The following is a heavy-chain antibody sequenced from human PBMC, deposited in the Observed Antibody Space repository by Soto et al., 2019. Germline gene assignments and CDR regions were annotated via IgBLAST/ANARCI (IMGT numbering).Heavy chain of an antibody. V-gene: IGHV3-13*05. CDR2: ISAAGDP. J-gene: IGHJ6*02. Sequence: EVQLVESGGGLVQPGGSLRLSCDASGFTFRNYDMHWVRQGTGKGLEWVSGISAAGDPDYADSVEGRFTISRENAQNSFFLQMHRLRVGDTAGYYCARTDRDFYGLDVWGQGTTVIGSS. CDR3: ARTDRDFYGLDV. CDR1: GFTFRNYD.